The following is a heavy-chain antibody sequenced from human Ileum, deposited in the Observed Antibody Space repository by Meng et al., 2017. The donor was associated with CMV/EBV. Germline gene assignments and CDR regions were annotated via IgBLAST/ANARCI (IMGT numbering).Heavy chain of an antibody. CDR1: GGFFSGYY. J-gene: IGHJ4*02. V-gene: IGHV4-34*01. D-gene: IGHD2-8*02. Sequence: SQTLSLTCAVYGGFFSGYYWSWIRQPPGKGLEWIGEINHSGSTNYNPSLKSRVTISVDTSKNQFSLKLSSVTAADTAVYYCARGSGSTGFYFDYWGQGTLVTVSS. CDR3: ARGSGSTGFYFDY. CDR2: INHSGST.